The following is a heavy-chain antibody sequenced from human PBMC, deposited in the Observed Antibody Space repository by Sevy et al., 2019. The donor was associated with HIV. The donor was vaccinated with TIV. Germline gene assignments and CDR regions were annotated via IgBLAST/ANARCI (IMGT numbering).Heavy chain of an antibody. CDR3: AKDRGAVVEGEGYYLDY. V-gene: IGHV3-23*01. CDR1: GYTFSGYA. J-gene: IGHJ4*02. CDR2: FSASGIST. Sequence: GGSLRLSCAGSGYTFSGYAMSWVRQAPGKGLEWVSAFSASGISTYYAGSVKGRVTISRDNSKNKLYLAMDSLRDDDTALYYCAKDRGAVVEGEGYYLDYWGRGTLVTVSS. D-gene: IGHD2-15*01.